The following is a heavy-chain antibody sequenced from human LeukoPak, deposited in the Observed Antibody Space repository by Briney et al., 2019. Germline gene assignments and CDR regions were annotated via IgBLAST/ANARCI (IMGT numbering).Heavy chain of an antibody. CDR1: GGTLSTYT. CDR3: ARDGVTYSYGWNY. V-gene: IGHV1-69*05. J-gene: IGHJ4*02. CDR2: IIPMFGTT. D-gene: IGHD5-18*01. Sequence: ASVKVSCKASGGTLSTYTISWVRQAPGQGLEWMGGIIPMFGTTNYAQKFQGRVTMTRDMSTSTVYMELSSLRSEDTAVYYCARDGVTYSYGWNYWGQGTLVTVSS.